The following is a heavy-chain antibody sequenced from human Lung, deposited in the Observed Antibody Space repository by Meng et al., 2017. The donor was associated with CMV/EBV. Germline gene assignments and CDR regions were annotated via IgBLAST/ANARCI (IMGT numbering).Heavy chain of an antibody. CDR3: ARREGGAGHELFLLEAFDI. D-gene: IGHD6-19*01. CDR1: GGPISSSSYY. V-gene: IGHV4-39*01. J-gene: IGHJ3*02. Sequence: SXTLSLTCTVSGGPISSSSYYGGWIRQPPGKGLEWIGSIYYSGSTYYNPSHKSRVTISVDTSKNQVSLKLSSVTAAVTAVYYCARREGGAGHELFLLEAFDIWGQGTXVTVSS. CDR2: IYYSGST.